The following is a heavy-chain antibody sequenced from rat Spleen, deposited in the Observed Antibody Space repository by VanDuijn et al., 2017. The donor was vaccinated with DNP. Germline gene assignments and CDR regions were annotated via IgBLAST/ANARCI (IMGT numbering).Heavy chain of an antibody. CDR1: GFTFSGYA. CDR3: ATDFERGY. V-gene: IGHV5S10*01. J-gene: IGHJ2*01. Sequence: EVQLVESGGGLVQPGNSLKLSCAASGFTFSGYAMAWVRQAPKKGLEWVATISYDGSSTYYRDSVKGRFTISRDNAKSTLYLQMDSLRSEDTATYYCATDFERGYWGQGVMVTVSS. D-gene: IGHD1-11*01. CDR2: ISYDGSST.